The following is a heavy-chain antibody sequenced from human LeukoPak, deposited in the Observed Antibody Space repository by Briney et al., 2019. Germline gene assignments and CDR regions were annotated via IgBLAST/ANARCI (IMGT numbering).Heavy chain of an antibody. Sequence: GGSLRLSCAASGFTFSSYAMSWVRQAPGKGLEWVSAISGSGGSTYYADSVKGRFTISRDNSKNTLYLQMNSLRAEDTAVYYCAKCMGSSTSCYQFDYWDQGTLVTVSS. CDR3: AKCMGSSTSCYQFDY. V-gene: IGHV3-23*01. D-gene: IGHD2-2*01. CDR1: GFTFSSYA. CDR2: ISGSGGST. J-gene: IGHJ4*02.